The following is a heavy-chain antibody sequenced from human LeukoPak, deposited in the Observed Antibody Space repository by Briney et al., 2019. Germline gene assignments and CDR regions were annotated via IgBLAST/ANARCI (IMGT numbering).Heavy chain of an antibody. Sequence: SVKVSCTASGGTFSSYAISWVRQAPGQGLEWMGRIIPILGIANYAPKFQGRVTITADKSTSTAYMELSSLRSEDTAVYYCARLGSIAARVFDYWGQGTLVTVSS. CDR1: GGTFSSYA. CDR2: IIPILGIA. V-gene: IGHV1-69*04. CDR3: ARLGSIAARVFDY. J-gene: IGHJ4*02. D-gene: IGHD6-6*01.